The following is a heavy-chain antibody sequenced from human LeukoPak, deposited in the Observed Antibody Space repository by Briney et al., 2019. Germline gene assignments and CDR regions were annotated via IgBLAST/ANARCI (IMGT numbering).Heavy chain of an antibody. J-gene: IGHJ4*02. CDR1: GFTFSSYA. V-gene: IGHV3-64*04. CDR3: ARTFLGATYHTHFDY. Sequence: AGGSLRLSCSASGFTFSSYAMHWVRQAPGKGLEYVSAISSNGGSTYYADSVKGRFTISRDNSKNTLYLQMNSLRAEDTAVYYCARTFLGATYHTHFDYWGQGTLVTVSS. D-gene: IGHD1-26*01. CDR2: ISSNGGST.